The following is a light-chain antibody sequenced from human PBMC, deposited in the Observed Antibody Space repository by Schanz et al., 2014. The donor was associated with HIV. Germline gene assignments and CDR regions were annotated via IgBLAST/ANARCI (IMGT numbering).Light chain of an antibody. CDR2: AAS. V-gene: IGKV1-27*01. Sequence: DIQMTQSPSSLSASVGDRVTITCRASQDIGNSLAWYQQHPGKVPKLLIYAASTLHSGVPSRFTGSGSGTDFSLTISNLQPDDFATYYCQQYDTYPYSFGQGTKLEIK. J-gene: IGKJ2*03. CDR1: QDIGNS. CDR3: QQYDTYPYS.